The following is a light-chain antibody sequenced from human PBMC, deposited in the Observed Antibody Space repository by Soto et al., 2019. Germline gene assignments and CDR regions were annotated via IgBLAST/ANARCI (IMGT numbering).Light chain of an antibody. CDR2: GAS. Sequence: EIVMTQSPATLSVSPGERATLSCRASQSVSSNLAWYQQKPGQAHRLLIYGASSRATGIPARFSGSGYWTAFNLTTNSLQYEDYAVYYYHKYNNWSPWTFGQGTKVEIK. V-gene: IGKV3-15*01. CDR3: HKYNNWSPWT. CDR1: QSVSSN. J-gene: IGKJ1*01.